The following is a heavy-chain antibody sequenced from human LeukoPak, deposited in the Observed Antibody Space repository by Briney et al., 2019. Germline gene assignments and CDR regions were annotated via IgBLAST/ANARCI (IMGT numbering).Heavy chain of an antibody. V-gene: IGHV1-69*06. CDR2: IIPIFGTA. CDR3: ARDWNDVFDY. J-gene: IGHJ4*02. Sequence: GASVRVSCKASGGTFSSYAISWVRQAPGQGLEWMGGIIPIFGTANYAQKFQGRVTITADKSTSTAYMELSSLRSEDTAVYYCARDWNDVFDYWGQGTLVTVSS. CDR1: GGTFSSYA. D-gene: IGHD1-1*01.